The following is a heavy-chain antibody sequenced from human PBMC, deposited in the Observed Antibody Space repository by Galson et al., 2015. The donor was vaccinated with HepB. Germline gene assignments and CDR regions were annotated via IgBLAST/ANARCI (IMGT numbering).Heavy chain of an antibody. CDR3: ARLYCSGGSCYEERGWFDP. D-gene: IGHD2-15*01. CDR1: GYTFTSYY. V-gene: IGHV1-46*01. CDR2: INPSGGST. J-gene: IGHJ5*02. Sequence: SVKVSCKASGYTFTSYYMHWVRQAPGQGLEWMGIINPSGGSTSYAQKFQGRVTMTRDTSTSTVYMELSSLRSEDTAVYYCARLYCSGGSCYEERGWFDPWGQGTLVTVSS.